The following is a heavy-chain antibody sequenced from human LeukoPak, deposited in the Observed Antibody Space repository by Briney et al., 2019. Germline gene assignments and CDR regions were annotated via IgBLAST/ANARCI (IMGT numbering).Heavy chain of an antibody. J-gene: IGHJ4*02. Sequence: GGSLRLSCAVSGLTFSGSWMDWVRQAPGKGLEWVASINPDGNKKYSADSVKGRFTISRDNAENSLYLQMNRLRVEDTAFYYCARDLAYSRLDYWGQGMLVTVSS. V-gene: IGHV3-7*01. CDR1: GLTFSGSW. D-gene: IGHD5-18*01. CDR2: INPDGNKK. CDR3: ARDLAYSRLDY.